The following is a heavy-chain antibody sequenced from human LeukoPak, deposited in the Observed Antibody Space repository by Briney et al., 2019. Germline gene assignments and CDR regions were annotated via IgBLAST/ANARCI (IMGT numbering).Heavy chain of an antibody. D-gene: IGHD4-17*01. Sequence: PGGSLRLSCAASGFTFSSYAMHWVRQAPGKGLEWVAIISYDGSTKYYADSVKGRFTISRDNSNNTLYLQMNSLRAEDTAVYHCANDASTVTLRGFDYWGQGTLVTVSS. CDR3: ANDASTVTLRGFDY. V-gene: IGHV3-30-3*02. CDR1: GFTFSSYA. CDR2: ISYDGSTK. J-gene: IGHJ4*02.